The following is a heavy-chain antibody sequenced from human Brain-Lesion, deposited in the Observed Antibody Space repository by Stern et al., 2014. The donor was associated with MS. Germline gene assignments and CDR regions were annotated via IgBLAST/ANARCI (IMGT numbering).Heavy chain of an antibody. CDR2: ISASGGRA. J-gene: IGHJ3*02. CDR3: AKGVWGSYLNAFDM. CDR1: GFRFSSYA. D-gene: IGHD3-16*02. V-gene: IGHV3-23*01. Sequence: EVQLLDSGGGFVQPGGSLRLSCAASGFRFSSYAMSWVRLTQGKGLAWVSGISASGGRAYYADSVKGRFTTTRDEAKKTLVLPMNILRAEDTAVYYCAKGVWGSYLNAFDMWGQGTMVTVSS.